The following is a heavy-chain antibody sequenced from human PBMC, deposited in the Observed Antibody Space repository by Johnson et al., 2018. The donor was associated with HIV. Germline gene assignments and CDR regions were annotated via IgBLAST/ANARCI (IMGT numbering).Heavy chain of an antibody. CDR3: ARQHYYDSSGQGGGLDI. J-gene: IGHJ3*02. D-gene: IGHD3-22*01. CDR1: GFIFDDYG. V-gene: IGHV3-20*04. CDR2: INWNGGSV. Sequence: VQLVESGGGVVQPGGSLRLSCAGSGFIFDDYGMRWVRQPPGKGLEWVSGINWNGGSVGYADSVKGRFIISRDNANNSLYLQMNSLRAEDTALYYCARQHYYDSSGQGGGLDIWGQGTMVTVSS.